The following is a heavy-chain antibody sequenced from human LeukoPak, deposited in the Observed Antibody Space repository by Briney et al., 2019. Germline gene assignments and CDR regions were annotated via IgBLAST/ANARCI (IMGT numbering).Heavy chain of an antibody. CDR3: ARVLLPHNWFDP. V-gene: IGHV1-46*01. CDR1: GYTFTSYY. D-gene: IGHD1-26*01. CDR2: INPSGGST. Sequence: ASVKVSCKASGYTFTSYYMHWVRQAPGQGLEWMGIINPSGGSTSYAQKFQGRVTMARDTSTSTVYMELSSLRSEDTAVYYCARVLLPHNWFDPWGQGTLVTVSS. J-gene: IGHJ5*02.